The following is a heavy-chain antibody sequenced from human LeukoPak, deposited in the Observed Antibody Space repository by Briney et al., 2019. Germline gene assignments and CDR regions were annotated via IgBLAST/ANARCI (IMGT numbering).Heavy chain of an antibody. V-gene: IGHV4-34*01. D-gene: IGHD6-19*01. CDR2: INHSGST. J-gene: IGHJ5*02. Sequence: SETLSLTCAVYGGSFSGYYWSWIRQPPGKGLGGIGEINHSGSTNYNPSLKSRVTISVDTSKNQFSLKLSSVTAADTAVYYCARGRGIAVAAWFDPWGQGTLVTVSS. CDR1: GGSFSGYY. CDR3: ARGRGIAVAAWFDP.